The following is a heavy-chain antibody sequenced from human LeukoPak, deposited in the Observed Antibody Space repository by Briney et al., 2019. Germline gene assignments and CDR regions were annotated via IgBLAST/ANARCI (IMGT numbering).Heavy chain of an antibody. CDR3: ARHDYDSTGYRRDYYFDY. CDR1: GGSIGSSSFY. J-gene: IGHJ4*02. CDR2: IIYRGTT. Sequence: SETLSLTCTVSGGSIGSSSFYWGWIRQPPGKGLEWIVSIIYRGTTYYNPSLKSRITTSLDTSKNEFSLGLTSVTAADTAVCYCARHDYDSTGYRRDYYFDYWGQGALVTVSS. D-gene: IGHD3-22*01. V-gene: IGHV4-39*01.